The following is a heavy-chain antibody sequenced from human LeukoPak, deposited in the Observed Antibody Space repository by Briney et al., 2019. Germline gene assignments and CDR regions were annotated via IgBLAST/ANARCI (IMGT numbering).Heavy chain of an antibody. CDR1: GGSFSSYY. D-gene: IGHD6-13*01. CDR3: ARLSSAAGPPFDY. CDR2: IYYSGST. J-gene: IGHJ4*02. Sequence: PSETLSLTCTVYGGSFSSYYWSWIRQPPGKGLEWIGYIYYSGSTNYNPSLKSRVTISVDTSKNQFSLKLSSVTAADTAVYYCARLSSAAGPPFDYLGQGTLVTVSS. V-gene: IGHV4-59*01.